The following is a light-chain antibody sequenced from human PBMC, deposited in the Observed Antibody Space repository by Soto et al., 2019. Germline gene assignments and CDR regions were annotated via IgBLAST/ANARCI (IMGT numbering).Light chain of an antibody. Sequence: EIGMTQAPATLSVAPGERAILSCSARQSVSSNLAWYQQKPGQAPRLLIYGASTRATGIPARFSGSESGTEFTLTISSLQSEDFAVYYCQQYNNWPGTFGPGTKVDIK. CDR3: QQYNNWPGT. CDR1: QSVSSN. V-gene: IGKV3-15*01. CDR2: GAS. J-gene: IGKJ3*01.